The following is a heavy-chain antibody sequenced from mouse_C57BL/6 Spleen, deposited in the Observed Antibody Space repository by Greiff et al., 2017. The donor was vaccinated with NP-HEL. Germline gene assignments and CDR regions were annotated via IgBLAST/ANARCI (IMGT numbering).Heavy chain of an antibody. Sequence: DVKLVESEGGLVQPGSSMKLSCTASGFTFSDYYMAWVRQVPEKGLEWVANINYDGSSTYYLDSLKSRFIISRDNAKNILYLQMSSLKSEDTARYYCARGGYDFDVWGTGTTVTVSS. CDR2: INYDGSST. V-gene: IGHV5-16*01. J-gene: IGHJ1*03. CDR1: GFTFSDYY. CDR3: ARGGYDFDV. D-gene: IGHD3-1*01.